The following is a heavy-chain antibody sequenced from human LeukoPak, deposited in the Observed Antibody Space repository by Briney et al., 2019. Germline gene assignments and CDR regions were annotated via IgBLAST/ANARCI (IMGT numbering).Heavy chain of an antibody. CDR2: INHSGST. Sequence: SETLSLTCAVYGGSFSGYYWSWIRQPPGKGLEWIGEINHSGSTNYNPSLKSRVTISVDTSKNQFSLKLSSVTAADTAVYYCARDSASGLGFDYWGQGTLVTVSS. V-gene: IGHV4-34*09. CDR1: GGSFSGYY. D-gene: IGHD1-26*01. CDR3: ARDSASGLGFDY. J-gene: IGHJ4*02.